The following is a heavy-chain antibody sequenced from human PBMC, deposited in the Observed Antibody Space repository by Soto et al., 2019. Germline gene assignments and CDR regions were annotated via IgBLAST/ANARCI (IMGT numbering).Heavy chain of an antibody. CDR3: ARGYPPFTNFRVVSNYYYMDV. V-gene: IGHV1-18*01. CDR2: ISAYNGNT. Sequence: GASVKVSCKASGYTFTSYGISWVRQAPGQGLEWMGWISAYNGNTNYAQKLQGRVTMTTDTSTSTAYMELRSLRSDDTAVYYGARGYPPFTNFRVVSNYYYMDVWGKGTLVTVSS. CDR1: GYTFTSYG. J-gene: IGHJ6*03. D-gene: IGHD3-3*01.